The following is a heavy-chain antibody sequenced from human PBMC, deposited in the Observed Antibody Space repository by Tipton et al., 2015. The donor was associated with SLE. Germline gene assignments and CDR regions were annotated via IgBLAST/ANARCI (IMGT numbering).Heavy chain of an antibody. Sequence: TLSLTCAVYGGSFSGYYWSWIRQPPGKGLEWIGEINHSGSTNYNPSLKSRVTISVDMSKNQFSLKLSSVTAADTAVYYCARSPDRIPAALGWFDPWGQGTLVTVSS. J-gene: IGHJ5*02. CDR3: ARSPDRIPAALGWFDP. V-gene: IGHV4-34*01. CDR2: INHSGST. CDR1: GGSFSGYY. D-gene: IGHD6-13*01.